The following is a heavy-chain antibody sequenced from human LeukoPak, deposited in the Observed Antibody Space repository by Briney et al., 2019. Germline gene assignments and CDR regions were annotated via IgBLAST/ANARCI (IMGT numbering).Heavy chain of an antibody. J-gene: IGHJ4*02. V-gene: IGHV3-21*01. CDR2: ITSSSSYI. Sequence: GGSLRLSCAASGFTFSSYTMNWVRQAPGKGLEWVSSITSSSSYIYYADSVKGRFTISRDNSKNTLYLQMNSLRAEDTAVYYCAKELLWFGELFSFDYWGQGTLVTVSS. CDR3: AKELLWFGELFSFDY. D-gene: IGHD3-10*01. CDR1: GFTFSSYT.